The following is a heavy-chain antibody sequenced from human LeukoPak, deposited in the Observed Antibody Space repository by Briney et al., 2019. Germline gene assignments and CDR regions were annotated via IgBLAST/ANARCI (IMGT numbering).Heavy chain of an antibody. CDR3: AKDLGYCSGASCLLYDY. Sequence: GGSLRLSRAASGFTFNSYGMHWVRQTPGKGLEWVAVISYDGNTKYYADSVKGRFTVSRDNTKNTMSLQMNSLSPEDTAVYYCAKDLGYCSGASCLLYDYWGQGTLVIVSS. J-gene: IGHJ4*02. D-gene: IGHD2-15*01. V-gene: IGHV3-30*18. CDR1: GFTFNSYG. CDR2: ISYDGNTK.